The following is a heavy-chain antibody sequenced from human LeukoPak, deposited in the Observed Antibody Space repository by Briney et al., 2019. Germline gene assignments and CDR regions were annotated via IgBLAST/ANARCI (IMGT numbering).Heavy chain of an antibody. D-gene: IGHD1-1*01. CDR3: ARHRWDGTFNFDY. V-gene: IGHV4-39*01. Sequence: PSETLSLTCTVSGGSVSSSSDFWGWIRQPPGKGLEWIGSIYYSGRPYNNPSLKSRVTISVDTFKNQFSLRLSSVTAADTAVYYCARHRWDGTFNFDYWGQGTLVPVSS. J-gene: IGHJ4*02. CDR1: GGSVSSSSDF. CDR2: IYYSGRP.